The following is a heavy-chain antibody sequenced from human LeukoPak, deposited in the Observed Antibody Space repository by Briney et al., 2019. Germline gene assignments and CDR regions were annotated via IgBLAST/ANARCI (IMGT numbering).Heavy chain of an antibody. J-gene: IGHJ3*02. CDR1: GFSVNSNY. CDR2: IYSGSST. CDR3: ARARPYDAFDI. Sequence: GGSLRLSCAASGFSVNSNYMSWVRQAPGKGLEWVLVIYSGSSTYYADSVKGRFTISRHISKNTLYLQMNCLRAEDTAVYYCARARPYDAFDIWGQGTMVTVSS. V-gene: IGHV3-53*04.